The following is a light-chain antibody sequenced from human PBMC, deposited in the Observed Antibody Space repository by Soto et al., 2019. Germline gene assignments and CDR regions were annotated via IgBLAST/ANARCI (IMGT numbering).Light chain of an antibody. CDR1: QGISSY. J-gene: IGKJ4*01. CDR2: AAS. Sequence: AIRMTQSPSSFSASTGDRVTITCRASQGISSYLAWYQQKPGKAPKLLIYAASTLQSGVPSRFSGSGSGTDFTLTISCLQSEDFATHYCQQYYSYPGLTFGGGTKVEIK. CDR3: QQYYSYPGLT. V-gene: IGKV1-8*01.